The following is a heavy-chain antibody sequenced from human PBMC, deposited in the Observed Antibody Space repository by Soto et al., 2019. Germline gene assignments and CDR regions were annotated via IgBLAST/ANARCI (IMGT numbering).Heavy chain of an antibody. D-gene: IGHD6-13*01. Sequence: ASVKVSCKASGYTFTGYYMHWVRQAPGQGLEWMGWINPNSGGTNYAQKFQGWVTMTRDTSISTAYMELSRLRSDDTAVYYCAGGGRYSSSWYNGQGFDYWGQGTLVTVSS. CDR3: AGGGRYSSSWYNGQGFDY. J-gene: IGHJ4*02. V-gene: IGHV1-2*04. CDR2: INPNSGGT. CDR1: GYTFTGYY.